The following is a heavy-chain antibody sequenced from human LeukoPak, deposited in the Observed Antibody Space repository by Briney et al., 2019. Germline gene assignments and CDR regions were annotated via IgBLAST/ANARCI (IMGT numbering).Heavy chain of an antibody. CDR2: IWYDGSNK. Sequence: PGGSLRLSCAASGFTFSSYSMHWVRQAPGKGLEWVAVIWYDGSNKYYADSVKGRFTISRDNSKNTLYLQMNSLRAEDTVVYYCAKQSQWELLYWYYFDYWGQGTLVTVSS. J-gene: IGHJ4*02. CDR1: GFTFSSYS. V-gene: IGHV3-33*06. CDR3: AKQSQWELLYWYYFDY. D-gene: IGHD1-26*01.